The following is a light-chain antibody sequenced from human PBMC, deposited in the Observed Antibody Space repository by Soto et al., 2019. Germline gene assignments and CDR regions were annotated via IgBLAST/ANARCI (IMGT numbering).Light chain of an antibody. CDR2: AAS. CDR1: QDISDY. J-gene: IGKJ4*01. Sequence: DIQLTQSPSFLSASVGDRVTITCRASQDISDYLAWYQQRPGKAPKLLIYAASTLQSGVPSRFSGSGSGTDFTLTISSLQPEDVAAYYCQKYNSAPLTFGGGTKVDI. V-gene: IGKV1-27*01. CDR3: QKYNSAPLT.